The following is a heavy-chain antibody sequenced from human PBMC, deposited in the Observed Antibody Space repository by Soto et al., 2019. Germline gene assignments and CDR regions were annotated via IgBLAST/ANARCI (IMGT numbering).Heavy chain of an antibody. CDR1: GGTFSSYA. D-gene: IGHD4-17*01. CDR2: IIPLFGTA. J-gene: IGHJ6*02. CDR3: ASNYGDYRYYYGMDV. Sequence: QVQLVQSGAEVKKPGSSVKVSCKASGGTFSSYAISWVRQAPGQGLEWMAGIIPLFGTADYAQKFQGRVTITADESTSTDYMELSSLRSEDTAVYYCASNYGDYRYYYGMDVWGQGTTVTVSS. V-gene: IGHV1-69*12.